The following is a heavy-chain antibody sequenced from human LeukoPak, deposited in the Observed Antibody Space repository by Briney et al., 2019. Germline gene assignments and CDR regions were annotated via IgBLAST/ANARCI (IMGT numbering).Heavy chain of an antibody. D-gene: IGHD6-13*01. V-gene: IGHV1-2*06. Sequence: VASVKVSCKASGYTFTSYGISWVRQAPGQGLEWMGRINPNSGGTNYAQKFQGRVTMTRDTSISTAYMELSRLRSDDTAVYYCARDLRIAAAGPKNWFDPWGQGTLVTVSS. CDR3: ARDLRIAAAGPKNWFDP. J-gene: IGHJ5*02. CDR1: GYTFTSYG. CDR2: INPNSGGT.